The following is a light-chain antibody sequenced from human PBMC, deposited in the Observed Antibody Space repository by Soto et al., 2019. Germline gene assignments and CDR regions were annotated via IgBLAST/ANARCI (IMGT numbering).Light chain of an antibody. V-gene: IGKV3-20*01. CDR3: QQYGTSPRT. CDR1: QSINSNY. CDR2: GAS. Sequence: EIVLTQSPGTLSLSPGERATLSCRASQSINSNYLAWYQLKPGQAPRLLIYGASIRATAIPDRFSGSVSGTDFPLPICRLDPEDFAVYFCQQYGTSPRTFGQGTKVDIK. J-gene: IGKJ1*01.